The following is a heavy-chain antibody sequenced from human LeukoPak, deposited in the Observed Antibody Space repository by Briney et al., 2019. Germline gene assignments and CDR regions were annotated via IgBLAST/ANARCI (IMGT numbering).Heavy chain of an antibody. CDR3: AKASYSSGWYGWFDP. V-gene: IGHV3-23*01. Sequence: GGSLRLSCAASGFTFRTYAMSWVRQAPGKGLEWVSAISGSGGSTYYADSVKGRFTISRDNSKNTLYLQMNSLRAEDTAVYYCAKASYSSGWYGWFDPWGQGTLVTVSS. J-gene: IGHJ5*02. CDR2: ISGSGGST. CDR1: GFTFRTYA. D-gene: IGHD6-19*01.